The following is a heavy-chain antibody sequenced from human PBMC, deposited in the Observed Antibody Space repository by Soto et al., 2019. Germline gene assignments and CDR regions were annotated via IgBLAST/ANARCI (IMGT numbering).Heavy chain of an antibody. J-gene: IGHJ3*02. CDR3: ARDLSGDYGALDT. Sequence: GSLRLSCTPSGFTFSTYGMHWARQAPGKGLEWVAVIWYDGSNKVYADSVKGRFTISRDNSKNTLYLQMNSLRAEDTAVYYCARDLSGDYGALDTWGQGTMVTVSS. CDR2: IWYDGSNK. CDR1: GFTFSTYG. V-gene: IGHV3-33*01. D-gene: IGHD4-17*01.